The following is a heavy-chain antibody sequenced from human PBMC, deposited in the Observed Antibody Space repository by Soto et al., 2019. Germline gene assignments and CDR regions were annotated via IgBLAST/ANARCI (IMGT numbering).Heavy chain of an antibody. CDR2: IYSGGST. Sequence: GESLKISCAASGFTVSSNYMSWVRQAPGKGLEWVSVIYSGGSTYYADSVKGRFTISRDNSKNTLYLQMNSLRAEDTAVYYCASSGSFMQQRGPNWFDPWGQGTLVTVSS. CDR3: ASSGSFMQQRGPNWFDP. V-gene: IGHV3-66*01. CDR1: GFTVSSNY. J-gene: IGHJ5*02. D-gene: IGHD6-13*01.